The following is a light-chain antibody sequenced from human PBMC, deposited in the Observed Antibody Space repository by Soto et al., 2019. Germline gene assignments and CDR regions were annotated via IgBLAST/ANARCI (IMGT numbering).Light chain of an antibody. J-gene: IGLJ1*01. CDR3: CSYAGRYTWV. CDR1: RSDVGGYNY. CDR2: EVS. Sequence: QSVLTQPRSLSGSLGQSVTISCAGTRSDVGGYNYVSWYQQPPGTAPKLMIYEVSKRPSGVPDRFSGSKSGNTASLTISGLQAEDEGDYYCCSYAGRYTWVFGTGTKVTVL. V-gene: IGLV2-11*01.